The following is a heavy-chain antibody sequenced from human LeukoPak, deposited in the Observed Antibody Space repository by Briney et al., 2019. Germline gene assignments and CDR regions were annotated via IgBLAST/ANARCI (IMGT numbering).Heavy chain of an antibody. Sequence: GGSLRLSCAASGFTFSSYSMNWVRQAPGKGLEWVSYISSSSSTIYYVDSVKGRFTISRDNAKNSLYLQMNSLRAEDTAVYYCATLYSSGWYEGDYWGQGTLVTVSS. J-gene: IGHJ4*02. V-gene: IGHV3-48*04. CDR1: GFTFSSYS. D-gene: IGHD6-19*01. CDR3: ATLYSSGWYEGDY. CDR2: ISSSSSTI.